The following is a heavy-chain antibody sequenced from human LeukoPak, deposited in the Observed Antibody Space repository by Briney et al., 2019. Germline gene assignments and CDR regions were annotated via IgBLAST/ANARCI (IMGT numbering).Heavy chain of an antibody. J-gene: IGHJ3*01. CDR1: GFPFSSYS. CDR3: ARDRNRYSDAFDF. D-gene: IGHD1-1*01. CDR2: ISSSSSYI. V-gene: IGHV3-21*01. Sequence: PGGSLTLSCAASGFPFSSYSMNWVRQSPGKGLEWVSSISSSSSYIFYADSVKGRFTISRDNAKNSLFLQMNSLRAEDTAVYYCARDRNRYSDAFDFWGQGTMVTVSS.